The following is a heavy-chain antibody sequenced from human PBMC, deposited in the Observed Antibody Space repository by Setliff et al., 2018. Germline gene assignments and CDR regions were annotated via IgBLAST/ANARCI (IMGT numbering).Heavy chain of an antibody. J-gene: IGHJ4*02. CDR1: GGTFSDYY. Sequence: SETLSLTCAAYGGTFSDYYWTWIRQPPGKGLEWVGEINHRGSSNYNPSLKSRVTISVDTSKDQSSLKLISMTAADTAVYYCARGRNVAARLLDSWGQGTLVTVSS. D-gene: IGHD6-6*01. CDR3: ARGRNVAARLLDS. V-gene: IGHV4-34*01. CDR2: INHRGSS.